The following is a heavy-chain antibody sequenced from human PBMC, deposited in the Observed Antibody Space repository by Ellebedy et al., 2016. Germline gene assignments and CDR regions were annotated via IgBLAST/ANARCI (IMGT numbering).Heavy chain of an antibody. Sequence: SETLSLTXTVSGGSISSVGYYWTWIRQHPGKGLEWIAYIYHSGNIYYNPSLKSRTMISIDTSKNQFFLNLSSVTAADTAVYYCARTFGRSGTYLGYWGQGTLVTISS. CDR3: ARTFGRSGTYLGY. J-gene: IGHJ4*02. D-gene: IGHD1-26*01. CDR1: GGSISSVGYY. CDR2: IYHSGNI. V-gene: IGHV4-31*03.